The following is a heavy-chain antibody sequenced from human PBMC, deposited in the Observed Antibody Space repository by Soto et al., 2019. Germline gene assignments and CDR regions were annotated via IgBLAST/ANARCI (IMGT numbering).Heavy chain of an antibody. CDR1: GYTFTRYG. D-gene: IGHD3-16*01. CDR2: INTYNGNT. Sequence: QVQLVQSGAEVKNPGALVKVSCKASGYTFTRYGIGWARQAPGQGLEWLGWINTYNGNTNYAQKVQGRVTLTTDTSTSTAYMELRSLRSNDTAIYYCAMVDVYVTPSPQDVWGQGTTVIVSS. V-gene: IGHV1-18*01. J-gene: IGHJ6*02. CDR3: AMVDVYVTPSPQDV.